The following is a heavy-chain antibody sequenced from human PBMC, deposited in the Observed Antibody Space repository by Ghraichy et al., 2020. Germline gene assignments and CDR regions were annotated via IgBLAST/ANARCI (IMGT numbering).Heavy chain of an antibody. D-gene: IGHD4-17*01. CDR1: GYTFTSYG. Sequence: ASVKVSCKASGYTFTSYGISWVRQAPGQGLEWMGWISADNGETNYAQKFQGRVTLTTDTSTTTAYMELRSLRSDDTAVYYCARDEGSSVTTDSFDPWGQGPLVTVSS. CDR3: ARDEGSSVTTDSFDP. V-gene: IGHV1-18*01. CDR2: ISADNGET. J-gene: IGHJ5*02.